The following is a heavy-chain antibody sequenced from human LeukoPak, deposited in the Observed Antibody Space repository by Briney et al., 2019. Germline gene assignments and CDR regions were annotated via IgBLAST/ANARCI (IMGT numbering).Heavy chain of an antibody. J-gene: IGHJ4*02. D-gene: IGHD6-13*01. CDR2: IRYDGSNK. CDR1: GFTFSSYG. V-gene: IGHV3-30*02. Sequence: GGSLRLSCAASGFTFSSYGMHWVRQAPGKGLEWVAFIRYDGSNKYYADSVKGRFTISRDNSKNTLYLQMNSLRAEDTAVYYCARASEIAAVGTLWFDYWGQGTLVTVSS. CDR3: ARASEIAAVGTLWFDY.